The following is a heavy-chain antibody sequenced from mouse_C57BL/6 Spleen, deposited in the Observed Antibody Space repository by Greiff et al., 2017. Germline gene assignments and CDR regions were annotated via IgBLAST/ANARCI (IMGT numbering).Heavy chain of an antibody. CDR2: FYPRSGNT. D-gene: IGHD3-2*02. Sequence: QVQLQQPGAELVKPGASVKLSCKASGYTFTSYGISWVKQRTGQGLEWIGEFYPRSGNTYYNEKFKGKATLTADKSSSTAYMELRSLTSEDSAVYFCARGDSSGYPAWFAYWGQGTLVTVSA. J-gene: IGHJ3*01. CDR1: GYTFTSYG. V-gene: IGHV1-81*01. CDR3: ARGDSSGYPAWFAY.